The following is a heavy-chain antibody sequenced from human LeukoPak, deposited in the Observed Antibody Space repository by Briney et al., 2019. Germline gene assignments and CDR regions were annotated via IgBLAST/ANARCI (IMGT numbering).Heavy chain of an antibody. CDR3: VKREYSRGTYGFDV. CDR2: ISGSGGST. V-gene: IGHV3-23*01. D-gene: IGHD6-19*01. Sequence: PGGSLRLSCAASGFTFSSYAMSWVRQAPGKGLEWVSAISGSGGSTYYADSVKGRFTISRDNSKNTLYLQMDSLRAEDTAVYYCVKREYSRGTYGFDVWGQGTTVSVSS. J-gene: IGHJ6*02. CDR1: GFTFSSYA.